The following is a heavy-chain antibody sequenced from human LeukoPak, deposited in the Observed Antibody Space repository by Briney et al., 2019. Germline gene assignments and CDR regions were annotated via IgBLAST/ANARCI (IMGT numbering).Heavy chain of an antibody. Sequence: SQTLSLTCTVSGGSTSSASSYLSWIRQPAGEGLESIRVIYRSGRTNYNRSIKSRVTILLDTSKNQFSLKLASVTAADTAVYYCAALGGGSWGQGTLVTVSS. CDR3: AALGGGS. CDR2: IYRSGRT. V-gene: IGHV4-61*02. J-gene: IGHJ5*02. CDR1: GGSTSSASSY. D-gene: IGHD3-10*01.